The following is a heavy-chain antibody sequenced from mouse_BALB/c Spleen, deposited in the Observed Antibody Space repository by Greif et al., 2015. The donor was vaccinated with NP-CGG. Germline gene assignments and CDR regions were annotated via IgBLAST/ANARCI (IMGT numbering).Heavy chain of an antibody. J-gene: IGHJ3*01. Sequence: EVHLVESGGGLVKPGGSLKLSCAASGFTFSSYAMSWVRQSPEKRLEWVAEISSGGSYTYYPDTVTGRFTISRDNAKNTLYLEMSSLRSEDTAMYYCARAPSSKALAYWGQGTLVTVSA. V-gene: IGHV5-9-4*01. CDR2: ISSGGSYT. CDR1: GFTFSSYA. CDR3: ARAPSSKALAY. D-gene: IGHD2-10*02.